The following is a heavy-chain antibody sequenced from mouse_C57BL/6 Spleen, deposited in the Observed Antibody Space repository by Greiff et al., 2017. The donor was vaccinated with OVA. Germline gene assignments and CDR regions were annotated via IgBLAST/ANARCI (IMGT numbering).Heavy chain of an antibody. V-gene: IGHV1-15*01. J-gene: IGHJ3*01. CDR2: IDPETGGT. CDR3: TRGRSNSFPY. Sequence: QVQLQQSGAELVRPGASVTLSCKASGYTFTDYEMHWVKQTPVHGLEWIGAIDPETGGTAYNQKFKGKATLTADKSSSTAYMELRSLTSEDSAVYYCTRGRSNSFPYWGQGTLVTVSA. CDR1: GYTFTDYE. D-gene: IGHD2-5*01.